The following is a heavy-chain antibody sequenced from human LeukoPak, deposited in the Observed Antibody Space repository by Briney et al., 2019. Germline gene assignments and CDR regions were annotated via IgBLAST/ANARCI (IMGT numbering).Heavy chain of an antibody. CDR2: IRYDGSNK. Sequence: PGGSLRLSCAASGFTFSSYGMHWVRQAPGKGLEWAAFIRYDGSNKYYADSVKGRFTISRDNSKNTLYLQMNSLRAEDTAVYYCAKGSHWLVICWFDPWGQGTLVTVSS. J-gene: IGHJ5*02. V-gene: IGHV3-30*02. CDR3: AKGSHWLVICWFDP. CDR1: GFTFSSYG. D-gene: IGHD6-19*01.